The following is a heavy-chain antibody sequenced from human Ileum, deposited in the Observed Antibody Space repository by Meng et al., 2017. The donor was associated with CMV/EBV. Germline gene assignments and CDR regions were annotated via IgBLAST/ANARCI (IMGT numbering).Heavy chain of an antibody. D-gene: IGHD4-17*01. CDR1: GFTFNDYW. V-gene: IGHV3-30*02. CDR3: AKEGHSDFGVTYYELDV. J-gene: IGHJ6*02. Sequence: GESLKISCAASGFTFNDYWMYWVRQVPGKGLEWVSYIRYDENYKYYSDSVKGRFTISRDDSKNTLYLQMNNMRAEDTAVYYCAKEGHSDFGVTYYELDVWGQGTTVTVSS. CDR2: IRYDENYK.